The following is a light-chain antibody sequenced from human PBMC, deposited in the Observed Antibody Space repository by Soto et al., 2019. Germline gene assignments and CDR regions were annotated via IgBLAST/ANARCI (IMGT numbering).Light chain of an antibody. CDR1: STDIGGSTF. J-gene: IGLJ2*01. CDR3: SLYSTSSTLIL. Sequence: QSALTQPASVSGTPGQTVIISCTGTSTDIGGSTFVSWYQQHPGRAPKLILFDVNTRPSRVSDRFSGSRSDNTASLTISRLQADDEADYYCSLYSTSSTLILFGGGTKVTVL. CDR2: DVN. V-gene: IGLV2-14*03.